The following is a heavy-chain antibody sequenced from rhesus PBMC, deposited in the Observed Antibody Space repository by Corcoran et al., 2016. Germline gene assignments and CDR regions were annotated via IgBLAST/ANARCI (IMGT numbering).Heavy chain of an antibody. Sequence: QVQLPESGPGLVKPSEPLSRTCAGSGYSISSGYYWSWIRKPPGKGLEGVGYITSSGSTSYNPSLKSRVTISRDTSKNQFSLKLSSVTAADTAVYYCARGGKAAAGIYGLDSWGQGVVVTVSS. CDR1: GYSISSGYY. D-gene: IGHD6-31*01. CDR2: ITSSGST. V-gene: IGHV4-122*02. J-gene: IGHJ6*01. CDR3: ARGGKAAAGIYGLDS.